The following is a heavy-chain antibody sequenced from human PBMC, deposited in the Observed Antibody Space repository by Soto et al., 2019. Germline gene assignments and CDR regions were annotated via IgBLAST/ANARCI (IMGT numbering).Heavy chain of an antibody. CDR3: ASFTYYDILTGYHGRHGWFDP. D-gene: IGHD3-9*01. CDR2: IYYSGST. J-gene: IGHJ5*02. Sequence: ETLSLTCTVSGGSISSYYWSWIRQPPGKGLEWIGYIYYSGSTNYNPSLKSRVTISVDTSKNQFSLKLSSVTAADTAVYYCASFTYYDILTGYHGRHGWFDPWGQGTLVTVSS. V-gene: IGHV4-59*01. CDR1: GGSISSYY.